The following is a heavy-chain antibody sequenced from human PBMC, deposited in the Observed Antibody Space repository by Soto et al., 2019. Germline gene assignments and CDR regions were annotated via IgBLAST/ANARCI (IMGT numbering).Heavy chain of an antibody. CDR2: IYYSGTT. D-gene: IGHD5-18*01. Sequence: TSETLSLTCTVSGGSISSGGYYWSWIRQHPGKGLEWIGYIYYSGTTYYNPSLKSRVTISVDTSKNQFSLKLSSVTAADTAVYYCARQDTAMVTWFDPWGQGTLVTVSS. CDR1: GGSISSGGYY. V-gene: IGHV4-30-4*08. CDR3: ARQDTAMVTWFDP. J-gene: IGHJ5*02.